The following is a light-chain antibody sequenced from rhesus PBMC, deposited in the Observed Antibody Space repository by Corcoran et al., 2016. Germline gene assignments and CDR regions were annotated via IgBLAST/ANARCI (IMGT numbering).Light chain of an antibody. V-gene: IGKV1-22*01. CDR3: RHYIGRPLT. Sequence: DIQMTQSPSSLSAFVGDTVTITCRASQGINTRLIWYQQKPGNALIVLIYKSSSLQSGVPTRFSGTGSGTDFTRTISSLKSEDFATDYCRHYIGRPLTFGGGTKVELK. CDR1: QGINTR. CDR2: KSS. J-gene: IGKJ4*01.